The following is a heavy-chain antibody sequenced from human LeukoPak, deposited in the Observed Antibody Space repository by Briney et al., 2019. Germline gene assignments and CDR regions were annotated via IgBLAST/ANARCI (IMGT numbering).Heavy chain of an antibody. CDR1: GYTFSSYG. J-gene: IGHJ4*02. D-gene: IGHD4-17*01. V-gene: IGHV1-18*01. CDR2: ISAYNGNT. CDR3: VRLLGPPLDYFDY. Sequence: GASVKVSCKTSGYTFSSYGIGWVRQAPGQGLEWMGWISAYNGNTNYAQKLQGRVTMTTDTSTSTAYMELRSLRSDDTAVYYCVRLLGPPLDYFDYWGQGTLVTVSS.